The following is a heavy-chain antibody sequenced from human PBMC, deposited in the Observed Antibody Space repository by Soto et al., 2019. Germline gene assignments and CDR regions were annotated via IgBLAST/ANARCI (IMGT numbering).Heavy chain of an antibody. J-gene: IGHJ5*02. CDR2: IVVGSGNT. Sequence: SVKVSCKASGFTFTSSAVQWVRQARGQRLEWIGWIVVGSGNTNYAQKFQERVTITRDMSTSTAYMELSSLRSEDTAVYYCAAETKYDFWSVIKFDPWGQGTLVTVSS. CDR1: GFTFTSSA. CDR3: AAETKYDFWSVIKFDP. D-gene: IGHD3-3*01. V-gene: IGHV1-58*01.